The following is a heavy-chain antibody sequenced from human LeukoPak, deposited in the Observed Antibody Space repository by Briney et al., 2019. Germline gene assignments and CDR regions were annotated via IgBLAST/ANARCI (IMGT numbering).Heavy chain of an antibody. CDR3: ARVGAAAGPYYFDY. CDR2: ISAYNGNT. D-gene: IGHD6-13*01. CDR1: GYTFTSYG. Sequence: GASVKVSCKASGYTFTSYGISWVRQAPGQGLEWMGWISAYNGNTNYAQKLQGRVTITRDTSASTAYMELSSLRSEDTAVYYCARVGAAAGPYYFDYWGQGTLVTVSS. V-gene: IGHV1-18*01. J-gene: IGHJ4*02.